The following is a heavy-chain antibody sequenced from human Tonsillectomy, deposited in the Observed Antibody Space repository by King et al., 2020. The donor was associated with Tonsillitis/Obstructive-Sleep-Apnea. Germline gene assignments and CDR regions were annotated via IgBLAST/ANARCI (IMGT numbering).Heavy chain of an antibody. V-gene: IGHV3-23*04. J-gene: IGHJ6*03. D-gene: IGHD3-22*01. CDR1: GFTFSIYA. Sequence: VQLVESGGGLVQPGGSLRLSCVASGFTFSIYAMTWVRQAPGKGLEWVSLISGSGGTTNHADSVKGRFTISRDTTKNTLYLQMNSLSAEDTAVYYCAKYADSSGYYPSNSYYIDDWGKGTPVTVSS. CDR2: ISGSGGTT. CDR3: AKYADSSGYYPSNSYYIDD.